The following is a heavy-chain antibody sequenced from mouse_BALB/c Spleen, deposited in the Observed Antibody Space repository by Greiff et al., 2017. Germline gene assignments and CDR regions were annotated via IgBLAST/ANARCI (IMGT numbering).Heavy chain of an antibody. D-gene: IGHD2-3*01. J-gene: IGHJ2*01. CDR2: IDPENGDT. CDR1: GFNIKDYY. CDR3: NAIYEGDGDY. Sequence: EVQLQQSGAELVRSGASVKLSCTASGFNIKDYYMHWVKQRPEQGLEWIGWIDPENGDTEYAPKFQGKATMTADTSSNTAYLQLSSLTSEDTAVYYCNAIYEGDGDYWGEGTTLTVSS. V-gene: IGHV14-4*02.